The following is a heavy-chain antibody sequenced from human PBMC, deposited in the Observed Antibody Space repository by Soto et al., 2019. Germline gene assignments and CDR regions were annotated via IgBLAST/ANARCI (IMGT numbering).Heavy chain of an antibody. Sequence: PGGSLRLSCAASGFTFSSYGMHWVRQAPGKGLEWVAVIWYDGSNKYYADSVKGRFTISRDNSKNTLYLQMNSLRAEDTAVYYCARERRNWNYFYYYMDVWGKGTTVTVSS. CDR1: GFTFSSYG. CDR2: IWYDGSNK. D-gene: IGHD1-20*01. V-gene: IGHV3-33*01. J-gene: IGHJ6*03. CDR3: ARERRNWNYFYYYMDV.